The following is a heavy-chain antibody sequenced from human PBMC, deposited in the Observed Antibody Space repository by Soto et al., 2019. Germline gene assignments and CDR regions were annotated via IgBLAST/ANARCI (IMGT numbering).Heavy chain of an antibody. CDR3: ARDLKNIVVVPAAGAIGDLYY. Sequence: GGSLRLSCAASGFTFSSYSMNWVRQAPGKGLEWVSSISSSSSYIYYADSVKGRFTISRDNAKNSLYLQMNSLRAEDTAVYYCARDLKNIVVVPAAGAIGDLYYCAQGTLVTVSS. V-gene: IGHV3-21*04. CDR1: GFTFSSYS. CDR2: ISSSSSYI. J-gene: IGHJ4*02. D-gene: IGHD2-2*01.